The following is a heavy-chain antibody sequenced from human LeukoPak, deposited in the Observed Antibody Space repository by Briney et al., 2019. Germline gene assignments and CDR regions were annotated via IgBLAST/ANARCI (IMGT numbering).Heavy chain of an antibody. CDR2: IYSDGST. Sequence: PGRSLRLSCAASGFTVSSNYMSWVRQAPGKGLEWVSVIYSDGSTYYADSVKGRFTISRDNSKNTLYLQMNSLRAEDTAVYYCAREVGYSSSGDWFDPWGQGTLVTVSS. CDR3: AREVGYSSSGDWFDP. CDR1: GFTVSSNY. J-gene: IGHJ5*02. V-gene: IGHV3-53*01. D-gene: IGHD6-6*01.